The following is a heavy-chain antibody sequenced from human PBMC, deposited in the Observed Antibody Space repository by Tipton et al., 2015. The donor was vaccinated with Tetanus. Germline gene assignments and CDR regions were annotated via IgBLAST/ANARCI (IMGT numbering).Heavy chain of an antibody. Sequence: QVQLVQSGAEVKKPGASVKVSCKASGYTFTSYGISWVRQAPRQGLEWMGWISAYNGNTNYAQKLQGRVTMTTDTSTSTAYMELRSLRSDDTAVYYCARTLRSYYYYYGMDVWGQGTTVTVSS. CDR2: ISAYNGNT. CDR3: ARTLRSYYYYYGMDV. V-gene: IGHV1-18*01. CDR1: GYTFTSYG. D-gene: IGHD2-15*01. J-gene: IGHJ6*02.